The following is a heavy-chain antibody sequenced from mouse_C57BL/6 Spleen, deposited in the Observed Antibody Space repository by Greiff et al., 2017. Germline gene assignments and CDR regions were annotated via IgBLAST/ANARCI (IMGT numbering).Heavy chain of an antibody. CDR2: ISYDGSN. CDR3: ARNYGNSYYYAMDY. D-gene: IGHD2-1*01. CDR1: GYSITSGYY. Sequence: EVKLQESGPGLVKPSQSLSLTCSVTGYSITSGYYWNWIRQFPGNKLEWMGYISYDGSNNYNPSLKNRISITRDTSKNQFFLKLNSVTTEDTATYYCARNYGNSYYYAMDYWGQGTSVTVSS. J-gene: IGHJ4*01. V-gene: IGHV3-6*01.